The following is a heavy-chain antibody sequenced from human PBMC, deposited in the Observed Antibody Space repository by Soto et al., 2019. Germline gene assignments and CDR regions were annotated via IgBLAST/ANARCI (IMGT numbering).Heavy chain of an antibody. J-gene: IGHJ3*01. Sequence: PWEALRGSWTASGFPFSDYYMNWIRRAPWKGLEWVSHISSSSSYTNYADSVKGRFTISRDNTKNSLYLQMNSLRAEDTAAYYCARDPWYDFWSGYYHPWGQGKMVTVS. D-gene: IGHD3-3*01. CDR2: ISSSSSYT. CDR3: ARDPWYDFWSGYYHP. V-gene: IGHV3-11*06. CDR1: GFPFSDYY.